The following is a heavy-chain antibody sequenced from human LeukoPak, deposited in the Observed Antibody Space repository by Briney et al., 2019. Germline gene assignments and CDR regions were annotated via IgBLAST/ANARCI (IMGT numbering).Heavy chain of an antibody. J-gene: IGHJ6*03. CDR2: IYPSGST. Sequence: SETLSLTCTVSGGSISSGSYYWSWIRQPAGKGLECLGRIYPSGSTNYNPSLKSRVTISMNKSKNQFSLKLSSVTAADTAVFYCARVYYYYYYMDVWGKGTTVTVSS. CDR3: ARVYYYYYYMDV. CDR1: GGSISSGSYY. V-gene: IGHV4-61*02.